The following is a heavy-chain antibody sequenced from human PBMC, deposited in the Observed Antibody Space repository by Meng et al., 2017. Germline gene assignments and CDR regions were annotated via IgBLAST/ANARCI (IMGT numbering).Heavy chain of an antibody. D-gene: IGHD3-10*01. CDR1: GGSFSGYY. CDR2: INHSGST. J-gene: IGHJ4*02. CDR3: ARVPGGIGAADY. Sequence: GQLQQGGALLLKPSETLSLTCVVYGGSFSGYYWSWIRQPPGKGLEWIGEINHSGSTNYNPSLKSRVTTSVDTSKNQFSLKLSSVTAADTAVYYCARVPGGIGAADYWGQGTLVTVSS. V-gene: IGHV4-34*01.